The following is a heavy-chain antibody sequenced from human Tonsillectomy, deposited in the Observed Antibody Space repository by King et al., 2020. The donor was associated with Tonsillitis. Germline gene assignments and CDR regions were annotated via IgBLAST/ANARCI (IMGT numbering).Heavy chain of an antibody. J-gene: IGHJ4*02. V-gene: IGHV3-15*01. CDR3: TTDADLFLWFGELPNFDY. CDR1: GFTFSNAW. D-gene: IGHD3-10*01. CDR2: IKSKTDGGTT. Sequence: VQLVESGGGLVKPGGSLRLSCAASGFTFSNAWMSWVRQAPGKGLEWVGRIKSKTDGGTTDYAAPVKGRFTISRDDSKNTLYLQMNSLKTEDTAVYYCTTDADLFLWFGELPNFDYWGQGTLVTVSS.